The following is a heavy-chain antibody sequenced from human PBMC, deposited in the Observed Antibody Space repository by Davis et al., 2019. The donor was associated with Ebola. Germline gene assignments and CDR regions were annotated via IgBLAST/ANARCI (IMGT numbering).Heavy chain of an antibody. Sequence: GESLKISCAASGFPFSNHAMHWVRQAPGKGLEWVAVTSHNERERFYGESVQGRFTISRDNSENVLYLQMDSLRPDDTAIYFCVRALHDEVLDYWGQGTPVTVSS. D-gene: IGHD1-1*01. CDR3: VRALHDEVLDY. V-gene: IGHV3-30*04. CDR2: TSHNERER. J-gene: IGHJ4*02. CDR1: GFPFSNHA.